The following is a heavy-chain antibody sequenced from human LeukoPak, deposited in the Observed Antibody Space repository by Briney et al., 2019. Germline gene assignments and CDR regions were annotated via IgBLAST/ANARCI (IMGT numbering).Heavy chain of an antibody. CDR1: GFTFSSYA. D-gene: IGHD6-19*01. CDR3: AKDRSSSGWYYYYGMDV. V-gene: IGHV3-23*01. CDR2: ISGSGGST. Sequence: GGSLRLSCAASGFTFSSYAMSWVRQAPGKGLEWVSAISGSGGSTYYADSVKGRFTISRDNSKNTLYLQMNSLRAEDTAVYYCAKDRSSSGWYYYYGMDVWGQGTTVTVSS. J-gene: IGHJ6*02.